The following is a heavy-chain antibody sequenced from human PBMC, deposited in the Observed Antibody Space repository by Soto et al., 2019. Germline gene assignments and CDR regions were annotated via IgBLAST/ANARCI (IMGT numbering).Heavy chain of an antibody. Sequence: ASVKVSCKASGYTFTGYAMHWVRQAPGQRLEWMGWINAGNGNTKYSQKFQGRVTITRDTSASTAYMDLTSLRVEDTAVYYCAKQTGSGSYFNVGSGGHFDFWGQGTLVTVSS. CDR1: GYTFTGYA. D-gene: IGHD3-10*01. V-gene: IGHV1-3*01. CDR3: AKQTGSGSYFNVGSGGHFDF. CDR2: INAGNGNT. J-gene: IGHJ4*02.